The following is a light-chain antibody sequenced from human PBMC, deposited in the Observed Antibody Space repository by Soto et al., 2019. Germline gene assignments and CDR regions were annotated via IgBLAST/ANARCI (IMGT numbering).Light chain of an antibody. CDR3: MQSIQLPPT. CDR2: EVS. Sequence: DVAMTQSPLSLPVTLGQPSSISCKSSQSLLHITGETFLFWYLHKPGQSPQLLIYEVSTRVSGVPDRFSGSGSGTDFTLEISRVETDDVGIYYCMQSIQLPPTFGQGTRLEIK. CDR1: QSLLHITGETF. V-gene: IGKV2D-29*02. J-gene: IGKJ5*01.